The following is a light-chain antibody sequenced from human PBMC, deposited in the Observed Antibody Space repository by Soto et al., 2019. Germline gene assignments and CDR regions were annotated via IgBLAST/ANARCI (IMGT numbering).Light chain of an antibody. CDR1: QSISND. Sequence: VPVTQSPSSLSASVGDRVTITCRASQSISNDLNWYQHKPGKPPKVLIFGATSLQSGVPSRFSGSGSGTDFTLTINSLQPEDFATYYCQQSYSTPRTFGQGTKLEIK. CDR2: GAT. V-gene: IGKV1-39*01. CDR3: QQSYSTPRT. J-gene: IGKJ2*01.